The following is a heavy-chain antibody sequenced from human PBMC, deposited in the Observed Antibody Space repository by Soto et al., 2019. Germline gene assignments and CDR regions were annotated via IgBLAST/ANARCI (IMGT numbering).Heavy chain of an antibody. D-gene: IGHD3-3*01. CDR2: IKQDGSEK. Sequence: GGSLRLSCAASGFTFSSYWMSWVRQAPGKGLEWVANIKQDGSEKYYVDSVKGRFTFSRDNAKNSLSLQMNSLRAEDTAVYYCARAQTTIFGVAIVPYFDSWGQGTLVTV. CDR3: ARAQTTIFGVAIVPYFDS. J-gene: IGHJ4*02. V-gene: IGHV3-7*01. CDR1: GFTFSSYW.